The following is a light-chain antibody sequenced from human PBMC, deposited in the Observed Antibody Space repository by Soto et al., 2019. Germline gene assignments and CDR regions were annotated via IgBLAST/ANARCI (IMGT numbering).Light chain of an antibody. CDR2: DAS. Sequence: EIVLTQSPATLSLSPGGRATLSCRASQSVSSYLAWYQQKPGQAPRLLIYDASKRATGIPARFSGSGFGTDYTLTISSLEPEDFAVYYCQQRSKWRTFGQGTKVEIK. CDR3: QQRSKWRT. CDR1: QSVSSY. V-gene: IGKV3-11*01. J-gene: IGKJ1*01.